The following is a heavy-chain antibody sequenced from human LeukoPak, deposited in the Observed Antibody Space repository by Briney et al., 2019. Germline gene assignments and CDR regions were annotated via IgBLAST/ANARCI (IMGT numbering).Heavy chain of an antibody. CDR3: ARHEDYGGNARNPFDY. CDR1: GGSISSYY. V-gene: IGHV4-59*08. D-gene: IGHD4-23*01. J-gene: IGHJ4*02. CDR2: IYYSGST. Sequence: KPSETLSLTCTDSGGSISSYYWSWIRQPPGKGLEWIGYIYYSGSTNYNPSLKSRVTISVDTSKNQFSLKLSSVTAADTAVYYCARHEDYGGNARNPFDYWGQGTLVTVSS.